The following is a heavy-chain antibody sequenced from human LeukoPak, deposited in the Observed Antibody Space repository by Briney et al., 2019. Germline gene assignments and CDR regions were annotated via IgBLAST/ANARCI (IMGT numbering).Heavy chain of an antibody. J-gene: IGHJ4*02. CDR2: ISSSSSYI. CDR3: ARGAHYYDSSGPTHIDY. CDR1: GFTFSSYS. D-gene: IGHD3-22*01. Sequence: PGGSLRLSCAASGFTFSSYSMNWVRQAPGKGLEWVSSISSSSSYIYYADSVKGRFTISRDNAKNTLYLQMNSLGAEDTAVYYCARGAHYYDSSGPTHIDYWGQGTLVTVSS. V-gene: IGHV3-21*01.